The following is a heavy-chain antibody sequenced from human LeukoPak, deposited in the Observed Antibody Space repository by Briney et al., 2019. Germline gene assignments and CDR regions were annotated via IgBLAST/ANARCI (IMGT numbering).Heavy chain of an antibody. CDR3: ARHGKSAGASFLDS. J-gene: IGHJ4*02. CDR1: NGSISTYC. D-gene: IGHD6-13*01. Sequence: SETLSLTCTVSNGSISTYCWSWIRQPPGKGLEWIGYIHQSGSTDYSPSLKSRVTMSVDTSKSQFSLKLSSVTAADTAVYFCARHGKSAGASFLDSWGQGTLVTVSS. V-gene: IGHV4-59*08. CDR2: IHQSGST.